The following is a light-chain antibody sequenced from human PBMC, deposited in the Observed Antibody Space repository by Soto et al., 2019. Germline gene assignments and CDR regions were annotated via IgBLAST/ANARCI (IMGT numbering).Light chain of an antibody. CDR2: GAS. CDR1: QSVSSSY. CDR3: QQYGSSL. Sequence: EIVLTQSPGTLSLSPGERATLSCRASQSVSSSYLAWYQQKPGQAPSLLIYGASIRATGIPDRFSGSGSGTDFTLTISRLEPEDFAVYYCQQYGSSLFGQGTRLEIK. J-gene: IGKJ5*01. V-gene: IGKV3-20*01.